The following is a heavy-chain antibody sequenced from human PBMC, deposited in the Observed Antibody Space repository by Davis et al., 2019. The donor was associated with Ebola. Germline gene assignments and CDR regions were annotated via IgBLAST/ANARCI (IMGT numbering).Heavy chain of an antibody. J-gene: IGHJ3*02. CDR3: ATRFSNSDGALDI. CDR2: IWYDGSVK. D-gene: IGHD1-7*01. CDR1: GFIFSNSP. Sequence: GGSLRISCAASGFIFSNSPMHWVRQAPGKGLEWVGLIWYDGSVKYYGDSVKGRFTISRDNSKDSLYLQMTNLRVEDTAVYYCATRFSNSDGALDIWGQGTLVTVSS. V-gene: IGHV3-33*01.